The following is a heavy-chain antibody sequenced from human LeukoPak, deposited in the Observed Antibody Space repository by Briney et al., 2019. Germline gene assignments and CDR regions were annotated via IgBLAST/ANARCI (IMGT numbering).Heavy chain of an antibody. J-gene: IGHJ3*02. D-gene: IGHD3-22*01. Sequence: QAGGSLRLSCAASGFTFSSYAMRWVRQAPGKGLEWVSAISGSGGSTFYADSVKGRFTISRDIYKNTLYLQMNSLRAEDTAVYYYAKDAGPEAYYDSSGYPTGAFDIWGQGTMVTVSS. V-gene: IGHV3-23*01. CDR3: AKDAGPEAYYDSSGYPTGAFDI. CDR2: ISGSGGST. CDR1: GFTFSSYA.